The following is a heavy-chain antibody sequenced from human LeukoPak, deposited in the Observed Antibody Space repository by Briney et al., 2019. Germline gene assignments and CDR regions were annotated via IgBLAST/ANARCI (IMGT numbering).Heavy chain of an antibody. D-gene: IGHD6-13*01. Sequence: SVKVSCKASGGTFSSYAISWVRQAPGQGLEWMGGIIPIFGTANYAQKFQGRVTITADESTSTAYMGLSSLRSEDTAVYYCARDLYIAAAGSGFDYWGQGTLVTVSS. CDR2: IIPIFGTA. CDR3: ARDLYIAAAGSGFDY. CDR1: GGTFSSYA. J-gene: IGHJ4*02. V-gene: IGHV1-69*13.